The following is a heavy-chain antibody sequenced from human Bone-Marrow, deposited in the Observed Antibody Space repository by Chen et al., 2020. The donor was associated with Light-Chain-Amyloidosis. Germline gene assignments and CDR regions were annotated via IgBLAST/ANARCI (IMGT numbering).Heavy chain of an antibody. D-gene: IGHD3-9*01. Sequence: APGKGLEWVSTISGSGGSRYYGDSVKGRLTISRDNSKNALFLQMNSLRAEDTAVYYCAKDISYDDILPGYPADAFDIWGQVTMVTVSS. CDR2: ISGSGGSR. V-gene: IGHV3-23*01. J-gene: IGHJ3*02. CDR3: AKDISYDDILPGYPADAFDI.